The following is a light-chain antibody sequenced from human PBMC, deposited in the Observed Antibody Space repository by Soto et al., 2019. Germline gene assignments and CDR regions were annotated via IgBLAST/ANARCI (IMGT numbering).Light chain of an antibody. V-gene: IGLV1-40*01. J-gene: IGLJ1*01. CDR2: DNT. Sequence: QSVLTQAPSVSGAPGQRVTLSCTGSNSNIGAGYRVHWYQQLPGTAPKLLIYDNTNRPSGVPDRFSASKSGTSASLDITEDEADYYCQSYDSSVSGYVFGTGTQLTVL. CDR3: QSYDSSVSGYV. CDR1: NSNIGAGYR.